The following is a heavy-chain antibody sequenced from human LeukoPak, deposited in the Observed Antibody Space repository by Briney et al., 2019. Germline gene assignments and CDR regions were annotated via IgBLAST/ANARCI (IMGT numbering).Heavy chain of an antibody. V-gene: IGHV3-23*01. CDR1: GFTFTTYA. D-gene: IGHD2-15*01. Sequence: GGSLRLSCAASGFTFTTYAMSWVRQAPGEGPQWVSTISARGSSLYYSDSVRGRFTISRDNSKNTLYLQMKSLRAEDTAVYYCAKGLACSGGSCYPGYYFDYWGQGTLVTVSS. CDR3: AKGLACSGGSCYPGYYFDY. CDR2: ISARGSSL. J-gene: IGHJ4*02.